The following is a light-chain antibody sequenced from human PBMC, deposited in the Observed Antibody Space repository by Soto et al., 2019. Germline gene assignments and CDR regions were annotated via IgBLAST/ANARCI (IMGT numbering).Light chain of an antibody. Sequence: DIPLTQSPSSLSASEGDRVIITCRASQSVSSSLNWYQQRLGKAPQLLIYAASSLQSGVPSRFSASQSGTDFTLTISGLQPEDFATYYCQQSHGFPYNFGQGTSLE. CDR2: AAS. V-gene: IGKV1-39*01. CDR1: QSVSSS. CDR3: QQSHGFPYN. J-gene: IGKJ2*01.